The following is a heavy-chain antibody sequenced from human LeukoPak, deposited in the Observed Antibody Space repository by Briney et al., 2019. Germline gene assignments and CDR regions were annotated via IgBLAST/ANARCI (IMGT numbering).Heavy chain of an antibody. CDR1: GFTFSSYA. Sequence: GGSLRLSCAASGFTFSSYAMSWVRQAPGKGLEWVSAISGSGGSTYYADSVKGRFTISRDNSKNTVYLQMNSLRVEDTAVYYCAREVSSSSSGVWGQGTLVTVSS. CDR2: ISGSGGST. CDR3: AREVSSSSSGV. J-gene: IGHJ4*02. V-gene: IGHV3-23*01. D-gene: IGHD6-6*01.